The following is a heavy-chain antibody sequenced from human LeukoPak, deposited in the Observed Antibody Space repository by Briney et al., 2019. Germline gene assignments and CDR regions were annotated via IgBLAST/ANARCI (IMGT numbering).Heavy chain of an antibody. CDR2: IIPIFGTA. V-gene: IGHV1-69*05. Sequence: SVKVSCKASGGTFSSYAISWVRQAPGQGLEWMGGIIPIFGTANYAQKFQGRGTITTDESTSKAYMELSSLRSEDTAVYYCARAETTVTTYDAFDIWGQGTMVTVSS. CDR1: GGTFSSYA. CDR3: ARAETTVTTYDAFDI. D-gene: IGHD4-17*01. J-gene: IGHJ3*02.